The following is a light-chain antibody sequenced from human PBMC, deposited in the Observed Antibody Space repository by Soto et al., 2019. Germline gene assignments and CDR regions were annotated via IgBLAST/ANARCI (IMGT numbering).Light chain of an antibody. Sequence: DIHMTQSPSTLSSSLGDRGTITCLASQTISNWLAWYQQKPGKAPNLLIYGASNLHSGVPSRFSGSGSGTEFTLTISSLQPDDFATYYCQHYNSYSEAFGQGTKVDIK. CDR2: GAS. V-gene: IGKV1-5*01. J-gene: IGKJ1*01. CDR3: QHYNSYSEA. CDR1: QTISNW.